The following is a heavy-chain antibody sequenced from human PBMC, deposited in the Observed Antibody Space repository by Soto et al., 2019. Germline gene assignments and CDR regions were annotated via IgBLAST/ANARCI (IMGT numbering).Heavy chain of an antibody. CDR2: IRTKPDNYAT. V-gene: IGHV3-73*01. Sequence: EVQLVESGGGLVQPGGSLKLSCAASGFTFSGSALHWVRQASGKGLEWVGRIRTKPDNYATAYAASVKGRFTISRDDSKDTAYLQMNSLKTEDTAVYYCASRSPVTNTAYAFDIWGQGTMVTVSS. CDR1: GFTFSGSA. CDR3: ASRSPVTNTAYAFDI. D-gene: IGHD4-17*01. J-gene: IGHJ3*02.